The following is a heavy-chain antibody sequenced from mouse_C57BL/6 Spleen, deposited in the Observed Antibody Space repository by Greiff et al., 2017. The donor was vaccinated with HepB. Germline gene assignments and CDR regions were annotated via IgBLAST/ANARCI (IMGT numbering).Heavy chain of an antibody. Sequence: VQLQQSGPELVKPGASVKISCKASGYAFSSSWMNWVKQRPGKGLEWIGRIYPGDGDTNYNGKFKGKATLTADKSSSTAYMQLSSLTSEDSAVYFCVYSNYGFFAYWGQGTLVTVSA. CDR3: VYSNYGFFAY. CDR1: GYAFSSSW. D-gene: IGHD2-5*01. CDR2: IYPGDGDT. V-gene: IGHV1-82*01. J-gene: IGHJ3*01.